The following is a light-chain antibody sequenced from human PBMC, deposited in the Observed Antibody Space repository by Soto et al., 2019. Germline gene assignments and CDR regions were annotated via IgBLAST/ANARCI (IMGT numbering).Light chain of an antibody. Sequence: EIVLTQSPGTLSLSPGERATLAGSASQSVNINYLAWYQQKPGHGPRLLMDGGSSRATVIPDRFSGSGSGTDFSFTIRRPEPEDFAVYSSQQYDSSPRTFGQGTMGEIK. CDR3: QQYDSSPRT. V-gene: IGKV3-20*01. J-gene: IGKJ1*01. CDR2: GGS. CDR1: QSVNINY.